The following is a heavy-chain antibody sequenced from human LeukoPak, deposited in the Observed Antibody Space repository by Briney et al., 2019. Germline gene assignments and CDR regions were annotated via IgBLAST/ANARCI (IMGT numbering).Heavy chain of an antibody. CDR3: ARDSIYCSSTSCYSHAFDI. CDR2: ISSSSSYI. J-gene: IGHJ3*02. D-gene: IGHD2-2*01. CDR1: GFTFSSYS. Sequence: SGGSLRLSCAASGFTFSSYSMNWVRQAPGKGLEWVSSISSSSSYIYYADSVKGRFTISRDNAKNSLYLQMNSLRAEDTAVYYCARDSIYCSSTSCYSHAFDIWGQGTMVTVSS. V-gene: IGHV3-21*01.